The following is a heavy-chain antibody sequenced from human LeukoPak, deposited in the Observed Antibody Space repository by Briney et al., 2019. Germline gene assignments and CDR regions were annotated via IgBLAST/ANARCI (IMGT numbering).Heavy chain of an antibody. CDR2: IYSGGST. J-gene: IGHJ6*02. Sequence: GGSLRLSCAASGFTVSTNYMSWVRQAPGKGLEWVSVIYSGGSTDYADSAKGRFTISGANFKNTLYLQMDSLRAEDTAVYYCARGHYYYDMDVWGQGTTVTVSS. V-gene: IGHV3-53*01. CDR1: GFTVSTNY. CDR3: ARGHYYYDMDV.